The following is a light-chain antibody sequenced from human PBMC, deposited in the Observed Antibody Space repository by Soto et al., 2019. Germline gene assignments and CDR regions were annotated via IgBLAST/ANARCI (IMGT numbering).Light chain of an antibody. Sequence: QSALTQPASVSGSPGQSITISCTGTSSDVGGYNFVSWYQQHPGKAPKLMIYDVRNRPSGVSNRFSGSKSANTASLTISGLQAEDEADCYCSSYTSSSTYVFGTGTKVTVL. CDR1: SSDVGGYNF. CDR2: DVR. CDR3: SSYTSSSTYV. V-gene: IGLV2-14*01. J-gene: IGLJ1*01.